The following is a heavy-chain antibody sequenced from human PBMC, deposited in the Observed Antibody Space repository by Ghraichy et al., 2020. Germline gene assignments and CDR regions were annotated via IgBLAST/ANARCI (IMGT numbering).Heavy chain of an antibody. CDR2: INHSGST. CDR1: GGSFSGYY. J-gene: IGHJ4*02. CDR3: ARAEGIAVAGTGGMVY. V-gene: IGHV4-34*01. D-gene: IGHD6-19*01. Sequence: GSLRLSCAVYGGSFSGYYWSWIRQPPGKGLEWIGEINHSGSTNYNPSLKSRVTISVDTSKNQFSLKLSSVTAADTAVYYCARAEGIAVAGTGGMVYWGQGTLVTVSS.